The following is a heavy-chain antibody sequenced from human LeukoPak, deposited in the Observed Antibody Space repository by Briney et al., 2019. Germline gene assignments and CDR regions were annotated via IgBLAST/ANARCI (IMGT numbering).Heavy chain of an antibody. V-gene: IGHV3-33*08. CDR2: IWYDGSNK. J-gene: IGHJ4*02. Sequence: XGSLRLSCAASGLTFSSYGMHWVRQAPGKGLEWVAVIWYDGSNKYYADSVKGRFTISRDNSKNTLYLQMNSLRAEDTAVYYCARELGEYYYDSSGYSYIWGQGTLVTVSS. CDR3: ARELGEYYYDSSGYSYI. D-gene: IGHD3-22*01. CDR1: GLTFSSYG.